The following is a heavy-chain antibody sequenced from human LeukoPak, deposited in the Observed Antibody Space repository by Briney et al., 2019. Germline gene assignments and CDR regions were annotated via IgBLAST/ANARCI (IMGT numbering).Heavy chain of an antibody. CDR3: ARQEAAGPGYYYYGMDV. Sequence: GESLKISCKGSGYSFTSYWIGWVRQMPGKGLEWMGIIYPGDSDTRYSPSSQGQVTISADKSISTAYLQWSSLKASDTAMYYCARQEAAGPGYYYYGMDVWGQGTTVTVSS. CDR2: IYPGDSDT. CDR1: GYSFTSYW. J-gene: IGHJ6*02. V-gene: IGHV5-51*01. D-gene: IGHD6-13*01.